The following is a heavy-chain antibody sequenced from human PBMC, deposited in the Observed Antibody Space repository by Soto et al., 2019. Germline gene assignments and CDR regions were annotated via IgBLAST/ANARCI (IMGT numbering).Heavy chain of an antibody. Sequence: NPSETLSLTCTLSGGSFSSGDYFWSWIRQPPGKGLEWIGNIHYSGTTYYNPSLKSRLTISLDTSKNQFSLRLSSVTASDTAVYFCARELLTHTVNTPYKWFDPWGQGTLVTVSS. CDR2: IHYSGTT. V-gene: IGHV4-30-4*01. CDR3: ARELLTHTVNTPYKWFDP. J-gene: IGHJ5*02. D-gene: IGHD4-17*01. CDR1: GGSFSSGDYF.